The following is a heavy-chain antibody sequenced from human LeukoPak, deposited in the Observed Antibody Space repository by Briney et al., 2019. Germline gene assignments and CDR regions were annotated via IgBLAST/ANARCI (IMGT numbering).Heavy chain of an antibody. J-gene: IGHJ5*02. V-gene: IGHV1-69*13. D-gene: IGHD6-19*01. CDR3: ARDWWKVTSLAVAGSNWFDP. Sequence: SVKVSCKASGGTFSSYAISWVRQAPGQGLEWMGGIIPIFGTADYAQKFQGRVTITADESTSTAYMELSSLRSEDTAVYYCARDWWKVTSLAVAGSNWFDPWGQGTLVTVSS. CDR1: GGTFSSYA. CDR2: IIPIFGTA.